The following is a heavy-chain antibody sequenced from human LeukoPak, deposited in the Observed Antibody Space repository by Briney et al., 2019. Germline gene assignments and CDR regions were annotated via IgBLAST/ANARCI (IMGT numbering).Heavy chain of an antibody. J-gene: IGHJ5*02. D-gene: IGHD3-22*01. V-gene: IGHV1-18*04. CDR1: RYTFTSYG. Sequence: ASVKVSCKASRYTFTSYGITWVRQAPGQGLEWRGWISAYDGNTNYAQNLQGRVTMTTDTSTSTDYMALRSLKSDDTAVYFCARIWIVVGGGWFDPWGQGTLVTVSS. CDR2: ISAYDGNT. CDR3: ARIWIVVGGGWFDP.